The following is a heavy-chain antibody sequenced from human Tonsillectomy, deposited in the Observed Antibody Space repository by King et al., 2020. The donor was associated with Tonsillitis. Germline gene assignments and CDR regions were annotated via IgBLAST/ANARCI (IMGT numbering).Heavy chain of an antibody. CDR1: GGSISNGPYY. J-gene: IGHJ3*02. V-gene: IGHV4-61*02. CDR2: VYNSGTT. D-gene: IGHD3-10*01. CDR3: ARRGRGGHDAFDI. Sequence: VQLQESGPGLVKPSQTLSLTCTVSGGSISNGPYYWSWIRQPAGKGLEWIGRVYNSGTTNYNPSLKSRVTISVDTSKNQFSLKLSSVTAEDTAVYYCARRGRGGHDAFDIWGQGTMVTVSS.